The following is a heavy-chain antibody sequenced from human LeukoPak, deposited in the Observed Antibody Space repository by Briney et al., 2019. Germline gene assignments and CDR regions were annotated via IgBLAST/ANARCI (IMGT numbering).Heavy chain of an antibody. D-gene: IGHD1-14*01. CDR1: GYSFTTYW. CDR3: AREDLPGPDY. J-gene: IGHJ4*02. Sequence: ESLKISCKGSGYSFTTYWIAWVRQAPGQGLEWMGRINLNSGGTNYAQKFQGRVTMTRDTSISTVYMELSRLRSDDTAVYYCAREDLPGPDYWGQGTLVTVSS. CDR2: INLNSGGT. V-gene: IGHV1-2*06.